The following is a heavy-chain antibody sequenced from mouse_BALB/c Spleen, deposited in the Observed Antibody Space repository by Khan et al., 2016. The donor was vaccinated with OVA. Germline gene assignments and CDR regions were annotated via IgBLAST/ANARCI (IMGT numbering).Heavy chain of an antibody. J-gene: IGHJ4*01. Sequence: EVQLQESGPGLVKPSQSLSLTCTVTGYSITSGYVWYLIRQSPGNKLEWMGYISYSGSTSYNPSLRSRISITRDTSKNQFFLQLNSVTTEDTATYYCTRKNYYGNAMDYWGQGTSVTVSS. CDR2: ISYSGST. V-gene: IGHV3-2*02. CDR3: TRKNYYGNAMDY. CDR1: GYSITSGYV. D-gene: IGHD1-2*01.